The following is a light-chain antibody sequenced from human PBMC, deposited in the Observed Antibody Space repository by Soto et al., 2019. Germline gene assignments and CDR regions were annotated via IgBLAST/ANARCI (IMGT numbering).Light chain of an antibody. CDR2: DVS. V-gene: IGLV2-14*03. Sequence: QSALTQPASVSGSPGQSIAISCTGTSSDVGAFNYVSWYQQHPGKAPKFMIFDVSSRPSGVSDRFSGSKSGNTASLTISGLQTEDEADYYCASHTTSTTYVFGTGTKVTVL. J-gene: IGLJ1*01. CDR3: ASHTTSTTYV. CDR1: SSDVGAFNY.